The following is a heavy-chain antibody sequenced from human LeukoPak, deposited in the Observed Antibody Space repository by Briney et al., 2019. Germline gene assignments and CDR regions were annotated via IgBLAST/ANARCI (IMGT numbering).Heavy chain of an antibody. CDR3: ATYSTGFDI. D-gene: IGHD6-19*01. CDR1: GGSFSDYY. CDR2: INHRGST. J-gene: IGHJ3*02. V-gene: IGHV4-34*01. Sequence: SETLSLTCAVHGGSFSDYYWTWIRQPPRKGREWIGEINHRGSTHYNPSLKSRVTISVDTSKKQFSLKLSSVTAADTAVYYCATYSTGFDIWGQGTVVTVSS.